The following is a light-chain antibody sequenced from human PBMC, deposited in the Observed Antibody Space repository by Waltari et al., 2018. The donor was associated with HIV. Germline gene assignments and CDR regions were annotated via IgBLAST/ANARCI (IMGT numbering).Light chain of an antibody. Sequence: QSVLTQPPSVSGAPGQRVTISCTGSSSNIGAGYQVPWYQRLPGTAPKLLIYGNSNRPSGVPDRFSGSKSGTSASLAITGLQAEDEADYHCQSYDSSLSGYVFGTGTKVTVL. J-gene: IGLJ1*01. V-gene: IGLV1-40*01. CDR1: SSNIGAGYQ. CDR3: QSYDSSLSGYV. CDR2: GNS.